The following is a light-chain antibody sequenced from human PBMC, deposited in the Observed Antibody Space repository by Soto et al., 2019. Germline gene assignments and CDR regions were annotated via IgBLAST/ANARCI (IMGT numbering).Light chain of an antibody. CDR3: QQYGTSPRT. CDR1: QSVSSY. J-gene: IGKJ1*01. CDR2: DAS. V-gene: IGKV3-11*01. Sequence: EIVFTQSPATLFLSPGERATLSCRASQSVSSYLAWYQQKPGQAPRLLIYDASNRATGIPARFSGSGSGTDFTLTISRLEPEDSAVYYCQQYGTSPRTFGQGTKVDIK.